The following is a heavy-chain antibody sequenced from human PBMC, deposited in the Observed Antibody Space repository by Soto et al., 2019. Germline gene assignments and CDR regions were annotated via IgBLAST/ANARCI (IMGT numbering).Heavy chain of an antibody. CDR3: AREGCSGGSCYSGYNLGIDY. CDR1: GGSVGSGYYY. D-gene: IGHD2-15*01. Sequence: QVQLKESGPGLVKPSETLSLTCTVSGGSVGSGYYYWSWIRQPPGKVLEWIGNIFYSANTKYNPSLQSRVTTSKDTSKNQFSLTLTSVTAADTAGYFCAREGCSGGSCYSGYNLGIDYWGQGTLVTVSS. V-gene: IGHV4-61*01. CDR2: IFYSANT. J-gene: IGHJ4*02.